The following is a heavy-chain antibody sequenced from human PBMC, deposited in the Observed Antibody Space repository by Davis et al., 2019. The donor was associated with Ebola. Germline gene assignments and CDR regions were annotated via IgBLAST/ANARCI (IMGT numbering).Heavy chain of an antibody. CDR1: GYTFTSYG. J-gene: IGHJ4*02. V-gene: IGHV1-18*01. CDR3: ARHYYYDSSGFPWYFDY. Sequence: ASVKVSCKASGYTFTSYGISWVRQAPGQGLEWMGWISAYNGNTNYAQKLQGRVTMTTDTSTSTAYMELRSLRSDDTAVYYCARHYYYDSSGFPWYFDYWGQGTLVTVSS. D-gene: IGHD3-22*01. CDR2: ISAYNGNT.